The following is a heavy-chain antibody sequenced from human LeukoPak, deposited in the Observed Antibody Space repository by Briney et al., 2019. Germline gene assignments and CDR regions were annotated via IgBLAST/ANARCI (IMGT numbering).Heavy chain of an antibody. CDR3: ARDQSNWGSWYFDV. CDR1: GDSVSNNGAA. Sequence: SRTLSLTCAISGDSVSNNGAAWNWIRQSPSRGLEWLGRTYYRSKWNYDYAVSVKSRITINPDTSKNQFSLQLNSVTPEDTAVYYCARDQSNWGSWYFDVWGRGTLVTVSS. CDR2: TYYRSKWNY. D-gene: IGHD7-27*01. V-gene: IGHV6-1*01. J-gene: IGHJ2*01.